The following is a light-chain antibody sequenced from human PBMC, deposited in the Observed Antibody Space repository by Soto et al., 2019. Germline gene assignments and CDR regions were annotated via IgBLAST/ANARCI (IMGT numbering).Light chain of an antibody. CDR3: SSYTTSSTLPVV. V-gene: IGLV2-14*01. CDR1: SSDVGGYDY. CDR2: DVS. Sequence: QSALTQPASVSGSPGQSITISCAGTSSDVGGYDYVSWYQQHPGQAPKLMIYDVSNRPSGVSNRFSGSKSGNTASLTISGLQAEDEADYYCSSYTTSSTLPVVFGGGTKVTVL. J-gene: IGLJ2*01.